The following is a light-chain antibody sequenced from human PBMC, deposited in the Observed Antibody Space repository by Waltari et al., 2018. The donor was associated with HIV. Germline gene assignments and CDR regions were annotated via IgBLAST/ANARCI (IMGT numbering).Light chain of an antibody. J-gene: IGKJ2*01. Sequence: IVLTQSPGTLTLSPGERATLSCRASRSVGDNYLAWYQQKPGQPPKLLIYWASTRESGVPDRFSGSGSETDFTLTISSLQAEDVAVYCCQQYYSTPYTFGQGTKLEIK. CDR1: RSVGDNY. CDR3: QQYYSTPYT. V-gene: IGKV4-1*01. CDR2: WAS.